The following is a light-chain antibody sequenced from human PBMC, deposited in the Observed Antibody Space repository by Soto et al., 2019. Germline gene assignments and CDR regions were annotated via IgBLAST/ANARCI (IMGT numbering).Light chain of an antibody. Sequence: DIQMTQSPASVPASVGDRVTITCRASQHISTYLAWYQQKPGEAPKLLISAASSLGSGVPSRFSGSGSGTNFTPTTTGPQPEDFAAFSCKKANSFPLPFGGGTKWELK. CDR2: AAS. J-gene: IGKJ4*01. CDR1: QHISTY. CDR3: KKANSFPLP. V-gene: IGKV1-12*01.